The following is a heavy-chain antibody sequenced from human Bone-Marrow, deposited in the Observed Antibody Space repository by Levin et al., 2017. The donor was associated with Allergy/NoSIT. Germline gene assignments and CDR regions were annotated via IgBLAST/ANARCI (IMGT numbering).Heavy chain of an antibody. V-gene: IGHV4-39*01. D-gene: IGHD4-11*01. CDR3: ARRFARSSNWDFDY. CDR1: GVSIGSSSYY. J-gene: IGHJ4*02. CDR2: IYYSGSS. Sequence: SETLSLTCTVSGVSIGSSSYYWGWIRQPPGKGLEWIGSIYYSGSSYYNPSLKSRVTISVDTSKSQFSLKLTSVTAADTAVYYCARRFARSSNWDFDYWGQGTLVTVSS.